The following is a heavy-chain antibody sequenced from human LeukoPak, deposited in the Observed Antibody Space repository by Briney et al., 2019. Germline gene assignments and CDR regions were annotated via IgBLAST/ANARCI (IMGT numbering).Heavy chain of an antibody. V-gene: IGHV3-48*03. Sequence: GGSLRLSCAASGFTFSSYEMNWVRQAPGKGLEWVSYISSSGSTIYYADSVKGRFTISRDNAKNSLYLQMNSPRAEDTAVYYCARVLGALGSYLGYWGQGTLVTVSS. CDR3: ARVLGALGSYLGY. D-gene: IGHD3-16*01. CDR2: ISSSGSTI. CDR1: GFTFSSYE. J-gene: IGHJ4*02.